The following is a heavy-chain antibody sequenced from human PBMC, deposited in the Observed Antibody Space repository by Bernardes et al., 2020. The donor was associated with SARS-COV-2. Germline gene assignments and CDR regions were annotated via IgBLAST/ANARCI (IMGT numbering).Heavy chain of an antibody. CDR2: IIPIFGTA. CDR1: GATFTFSNYA. Sequence: SVKVSCKASGATFTFSNYAINWVRQAPGQGLEWMGGIIPIFGTANSAQKFQGRVTITADKSTSTAYMALTSLRSDDTAVYYCARGGKRTVGLLHYYGMDVWGQGTTVTVSS. CDR3: ARGGKRTVGLLHYYGMDV. J-gene: IGHJ6*02. D-gene: IGHD4-17*01. V-gene: IGHV1-69*06.